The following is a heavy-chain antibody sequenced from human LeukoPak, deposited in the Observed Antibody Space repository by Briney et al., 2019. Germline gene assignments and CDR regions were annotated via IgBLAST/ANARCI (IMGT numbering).Heavy chain of an antibody. V-gene: IGHV4-34*01. CDR2: INHRGST. Sequence: SETLSLTCAVYSGTFSGYYWSWIRQPPGKGLEWIGEINHRGSTNYNPSLKSRVTISVDTSKNQVSLKLSSVTAADTAVYYCARLRRPTYYYDSSGHYYFDYWGQGTLVTVSS. CDR3: ARLRRPTYYYDSSGHYYFDY. CDR1: SGTFSGYY. D-gene: IGHD3-22*01. J-gene: IGHJ4*02.